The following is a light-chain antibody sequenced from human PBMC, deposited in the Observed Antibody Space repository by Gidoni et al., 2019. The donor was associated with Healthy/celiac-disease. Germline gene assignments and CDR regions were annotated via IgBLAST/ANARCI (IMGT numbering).Light chain of an antibody. V-gene: IGKV1-5*03. CDR1: QSISSC. J-gene: IGKJ2*01. CDR3: QQNKSYSYT. CDR2: KAS. Sequence: DIQMTQSPSTLSASVGDSVTITSRASQSISSCLAWYQQKPGKAPKLLIYKASSLESGVPSRFSGSGSGTEFTLTISSLQPDDCATYYCQQNKSYSYTFGQGTKLEIK.